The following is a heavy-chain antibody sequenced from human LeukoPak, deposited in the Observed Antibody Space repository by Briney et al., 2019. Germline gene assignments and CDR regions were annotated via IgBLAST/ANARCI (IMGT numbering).Heavy chain of an antibody. CDR2: IYYSGST. Sequence: SETLSLTCTVSGGSISSYYWSWIRQPPGKGLEWIGYIYYSGSTNYNPSLKSRVTISVDTSKNQFSLKLSPVTAADTAVYYCARSGERGKGGGYCSGGSCFSMDVWGKGTTVTVSS. CDR3: ARSGERGKGGGYCSGGSCFSMDV. D-gene: IGHD2-15*01. CDR1: GGSISSYY. V-gene: IGHV4-59*01. J-gene: IGHJ6*04.